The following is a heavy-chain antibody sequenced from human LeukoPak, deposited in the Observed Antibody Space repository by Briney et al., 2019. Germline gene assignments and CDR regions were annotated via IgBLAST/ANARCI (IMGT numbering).Heavy chain of an antibody. CDR2: IDHSGGT. D-gene: IGHD1-26*01. CDR1: GGSFSGYY. Sequence: SETLSLTCAVYGGSFSGYYWSWIRQPPGKGLEWIGEIDHSGGTNYNPSLKSRVSISVDTSKNQFSLKLSSVTAADTAVYYCARVPRSGSLRRAEYIQHWGPGTLVTVSS. J-gene: IGHJ1*01. CDR3: ARVPRSGSLRRAEYIQH. V-gene: IGHV4-34*01.